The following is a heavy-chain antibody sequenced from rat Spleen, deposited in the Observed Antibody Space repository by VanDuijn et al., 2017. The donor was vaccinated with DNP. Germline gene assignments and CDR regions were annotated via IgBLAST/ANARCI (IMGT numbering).Heavy chain of an antibody. J-gene: IGHJ2*01. V-gene: IGHV4-2*01. CDR2: INKDSSII. Sequence: EVKLVESGGGLVQPGRSLKLSCAASGFNFNDYWMGWVRQAPGKGLEWIGQINKDSSIINYIPSLKEKITISRDTAQNILYLQMSKLGSEDTAIYYGAKGPNYGGWSDYFDYWGQGVMVTVSS. D-gene: IGHD1-11*01. CDR1: GFNFNDYW. CDR3: AKGPNYGGWSDYFDY.